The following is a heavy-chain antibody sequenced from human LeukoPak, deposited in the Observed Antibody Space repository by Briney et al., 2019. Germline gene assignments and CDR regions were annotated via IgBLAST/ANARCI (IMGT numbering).Heavy chain of an antibody. D-gene: IGHD5-12*01. CDR2: IRSKTEGGTT. CDR1: GCTVRNAG. Sequence: WGSLRLSCAASGCTVRNAGMHWGRQAPGQGLEWVCRIRSKTEGGTTDYAAPVKDRFTILRNDSKNPLYVQTDSLKTEDPAVYQRTKDLRRQLATPHVYRGEGALVTVS. CDR3: TKDLRRQLATPHVY. J-gene: IGHJ4*02. V-gene: IGHV3-15*01.